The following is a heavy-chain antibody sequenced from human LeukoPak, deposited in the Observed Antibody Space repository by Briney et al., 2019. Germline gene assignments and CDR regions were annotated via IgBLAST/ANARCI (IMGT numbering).Heavy chain of an antibody. CDR3: ARIRRDGYNYPRYYFDY. J-gene: IGHJ4*02. D-gene: IGHD5-24*01. CDR1: GGSFSGYY. CDR2: INHSGST. Sequence: SETLSLTCAVYGGSFSGYYWSWIRQPPGKGLEWIVEINHSGSTNYNPSLKSRVTISVDTSKNQFSLKLSSVTAADTAVYYCARIRRDGYNYPRYYFDYWGQGTLVTVSS. V-gene: IGHV4-34*01.